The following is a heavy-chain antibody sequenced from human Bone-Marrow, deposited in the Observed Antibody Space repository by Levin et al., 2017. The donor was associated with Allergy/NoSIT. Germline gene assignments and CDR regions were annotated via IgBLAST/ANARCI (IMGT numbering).Heavy chain of an antibody. Sequence: GESLKISCAASGFTFTSYWMSWVRQTSGKGLEWVANIKNDGSENNYVDSVKGRFTISRDNAKNALYLKMNSLRAEDTAVYYCARDGSNGWYGDYWGQGTLVTVSS. CDR2: IKNDGSEN. CDR3: ARDGSNGWYGDY. D-gene: IGHD6-19*01. V-gene: IGHV3-7*01. CDR1: GFTFTSYW. J-gene: IGHJ4*02.